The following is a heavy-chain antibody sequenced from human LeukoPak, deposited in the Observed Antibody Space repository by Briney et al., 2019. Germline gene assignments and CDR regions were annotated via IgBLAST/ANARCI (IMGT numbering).Heavy chain of an antibody. J-gene: IGHJ4*02. CDR3: ARDSEQHSFDY. CDR2: INPNSGGI. Sequence: ASVKLSCKASGYTFTGYYMHWVRQAPGQGLGWMGWINPNSGGINYAQKFQGRVTMTKDTSISTAYMELSRLRSDDTAVYDCARDSEQHSFDYWGQGTLVTVSS. D-gene: IGHD6-13*01. V-gene: IGHV1-2*02. CDR1: GYTFTGYY.